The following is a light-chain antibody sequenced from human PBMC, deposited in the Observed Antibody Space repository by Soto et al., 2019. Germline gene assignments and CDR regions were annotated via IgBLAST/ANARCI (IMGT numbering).Light chain of an antibody. CDR3: QQFRDSRFT. CDR2: GAS. J-gene: IGKJ3*01. CDR1: QSISSSS. Sequence: EIVLTQSPGTLSLSPGQRATLSCRASQSISSSSLAWYQQRPGQAPRLLIYGASSRATGVPDRFSGCGSGKYFTLTISRLEPEDFAVYYCQQFRDSRFTFGPWTKVDIK. V-gene: IGKV3-20*01.